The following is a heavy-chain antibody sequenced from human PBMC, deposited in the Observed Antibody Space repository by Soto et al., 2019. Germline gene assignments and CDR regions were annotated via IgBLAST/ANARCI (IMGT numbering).Heavy chain of an antibody. Sequence: SETLSLTCAVYGGSFSGYYWTWIRQPPGTGLEWIGEINHSGSTNYNPSLKSRVTISVDTSKNQFSLKLSSVTAADTAVYYCARGGYNWNDVTDYWGQGTLVTVS. CDR1: GGSFSGYY. V-gene: IGHV4-34*01. J-gene: IGHJ4*02. D-gene: IGHD1-20*01. CDR2: INHSGST. CDR3: ARGGYNWNDVTDY.